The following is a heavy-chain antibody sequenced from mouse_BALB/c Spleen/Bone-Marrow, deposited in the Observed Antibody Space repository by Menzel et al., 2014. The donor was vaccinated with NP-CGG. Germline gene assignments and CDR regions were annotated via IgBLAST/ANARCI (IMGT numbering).Heavy chain of an antibody. V-gene: IGHV1S81*02. CDR1: GYTFTSYY. CDR2: INPSNGGT. Sequence: VKLMESGAELVKPGASVKLSCKASGYTFTSYYMYWVKQRPGQGLEWIGEINPSNGGTNFNEKFKSKATLTVDKSSSTAYMQLSSLTSEGSAVYYCTRENYGFAYWGQGTLVTVSA. D-gene: IGHD1-1*02. J-gene: IGHJ3*01. CDR3: TRENYGFAY.